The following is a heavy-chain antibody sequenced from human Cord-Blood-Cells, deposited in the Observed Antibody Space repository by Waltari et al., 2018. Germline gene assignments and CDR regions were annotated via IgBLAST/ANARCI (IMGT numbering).Heavy chain of an antibody. CDR1: GYTFTGYY. CDR3: AREAIRNGVFDY. Sequence: QVQLVQSGAEVKKPGASVKVSCKASGYTFTGYYMHWVRQAPGQGLEWMGWNNPNSGSTNYAQKFQGRVTMTRDTSISTAYMELSRLRSDDTAVYYCAREAIRNGVFDYWGQGTLVTVSS. D-gene: IGHD2-8*01. J-gene: IGHJ4*02. V-gene: IGHV1-2*02. CDR2: NNPNSGST.